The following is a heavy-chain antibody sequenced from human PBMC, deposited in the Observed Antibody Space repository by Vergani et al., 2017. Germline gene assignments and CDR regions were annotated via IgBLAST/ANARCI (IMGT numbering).Heavy chain of an antibody. V-gene: IGHV3-53*01. D-gene: IGHD3-22*01. CDR2: IYSGGST. CDR3: ARENYYDSSGYDY. Sequence: EVQLVESGGGLIQPGGSLRLSCAASGFTVSSNYMSWVRQAPGKGLEWVSVIYSGGSTYYADSVKGRFTISRDNPKNTLYLQMNSLRAEDTAVYYCARENYYDSSGYDYWGQGTLVTVSS. CDR1: GFTVSSNY. J-gene: IGHJ4*02.